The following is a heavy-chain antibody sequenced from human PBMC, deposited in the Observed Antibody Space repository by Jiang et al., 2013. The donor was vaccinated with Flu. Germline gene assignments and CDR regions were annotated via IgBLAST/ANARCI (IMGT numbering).Heavy chain of an antibody. CDR1: GDSVTSYY. CDR3: ARVVLRGADWFDP. CDR2: VYYGGST. V-gene: IGHV4-59*02. Sequence: VKPSETLSLTCTVSGDSVTSYYWTWIRQPPGKGLEWIGHVYYGGSTNYNPSLKSRITMSMDTSKNQLSLNLTSMTAADTAVYFCARVVLRGADWFDPWGQGTLVTVSS. J-gene: IGHJ5*02. D-gene: IGHD1-26*01.